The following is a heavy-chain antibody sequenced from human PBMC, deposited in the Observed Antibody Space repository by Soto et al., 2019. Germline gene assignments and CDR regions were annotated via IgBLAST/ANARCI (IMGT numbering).Heavy chain of an antibody. CDR2: INHSGST. V-gene: IGHV4-34*01. CDR1: GGSFSGYY. J-gene: IGHJ6*02. CDR3: ARTAVAALNTPKGQYSYYYYRMDV. D-gene: IGHD6-19*01. Sequence: PSETLSLTCAVYGGSFSGYYWSWIRQPPGKGLEWIGEINHSGSTNYNPSIKSRVTISVDTSRSLFSLQLSSVTAAATAVYYCARTAVAALNTPKGQYSYYYYRMDVWGRGTTATVYS.